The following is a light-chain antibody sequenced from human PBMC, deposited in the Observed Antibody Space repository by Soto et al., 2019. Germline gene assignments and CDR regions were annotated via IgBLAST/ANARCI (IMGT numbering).Light chain of an antibody. CDR3: QQYNSYSWT. CDR1: QSISSW. Sequence: DIPMTQSPSTLSASVGDRVTITCRASQSISSWLAWYQQKPGKAPKLMIYKASSLESGVPSRFSGRGSGTDFTLTVSRLQPDDFATYCCQQYNSYSWTFGQRAKVEIK. J-gene: IGKJ1*01. CDR2: KAS. V-gene: IGKV1-5*03.